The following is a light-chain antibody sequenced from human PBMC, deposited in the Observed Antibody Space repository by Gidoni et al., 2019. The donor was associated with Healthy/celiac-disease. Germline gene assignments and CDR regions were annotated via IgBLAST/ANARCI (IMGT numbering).Light chain of an antibody. J-gene: IGKJ5*01. V-gene: IGKV1-39*01. CDR3: QQSYSTPPIT. Sequence: DIQMTQAQSSLSASVGDRVTITCRASQSISSYLNWYQQKPGQAPKLLIYASSSLQSGVPSRFSGSGSGSAFTLTISSLQPEDFATYYCQQSYSTPPITFGQXTRLEIK. CDR2: ASS. CDR1: QSISSY.